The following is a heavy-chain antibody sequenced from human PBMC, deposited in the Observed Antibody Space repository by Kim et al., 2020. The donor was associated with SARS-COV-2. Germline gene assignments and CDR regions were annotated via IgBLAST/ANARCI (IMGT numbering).Heavy chain of an antibody. J-gene: IGHJ4*02. CDR3: AREMRFAGIVVDY. CDR2: ISGSGKTI. D-gene: IGHD1-26*01. V-gene: IGHV3-48*03. CDR1: GFTFSSYE. Sequence: GGSLRLSCATSGFTFSSYEMNWVRQAPGKGLEWVSYISGSGKTIYYADSVKGRFTISRDNANNSLYLQMNSLRVEVTAVYYCAREMRFAGIVVDYWGQGTLVTVSS.